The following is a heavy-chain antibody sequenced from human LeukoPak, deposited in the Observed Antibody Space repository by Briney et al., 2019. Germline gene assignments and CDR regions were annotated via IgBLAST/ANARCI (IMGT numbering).Heavy chain of an antibody. V-gene: IGHV1-8*01. CDR3: ARGAYYYGSGSYYRGPYYYMDV. J-gene: IGHJ6*03. Sequence: ASVKVSCKASVYTFTSYDINWVRQATGQGLEWMGWMNPNSGNTGYAQKFQGRVTMTRNTSISTAYMELSSLRSEDTAVYYCARGAYYYGSGSYYRGPYYYMDVWGKGTTVTDSS. D-gene: IGHD3-10*01. CDR2: MNPNSGNT. CDR1: VYTFTSYD.